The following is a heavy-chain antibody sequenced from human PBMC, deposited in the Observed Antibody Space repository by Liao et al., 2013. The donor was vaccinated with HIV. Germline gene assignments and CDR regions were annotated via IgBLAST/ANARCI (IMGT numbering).Heavy chain of an antibody. Sequence: QVQLQESGPGLVKPSQTLSLTCTVSGGSISSGSYYWSWIRQPAGKGLAWIGRIHTSGSTNYNPSLKSRVTISVDTSKNQFSLKLSSVTAADTAVYYCAGFDPRRDAFDIWGQGTMVTVSS. J-gene: IGHJ3*02. CDR3: AGFDPRRDAFDI. V-gene: IGHV4-61*02. D-gene: IGHD3-9*01. CDR1: GGSISSGSYY. CDR2: IHTSGST.